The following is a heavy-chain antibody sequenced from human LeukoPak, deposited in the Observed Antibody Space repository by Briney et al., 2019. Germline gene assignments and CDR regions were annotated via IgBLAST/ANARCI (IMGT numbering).Heavy chain of an antibody. J-gene: IGHJ4*02. CDR1: GFTFSNYV. CDR2: ISYDGSNK. CDR3: ARDRGSSFDCFDY. Sequence: PGRSLRLSCAASGFTFSNYVMHWVRQAPGKGLEWVAVISYDGSNKYYADSVKGRFTISRDKSKNTLYLQMNSLRAEDTAVYYCARDRGSSFDCFDYWGQGTLVNVSS. D-gene: IGHD3-3*01. V-gene: IGHV3-30-3*01.